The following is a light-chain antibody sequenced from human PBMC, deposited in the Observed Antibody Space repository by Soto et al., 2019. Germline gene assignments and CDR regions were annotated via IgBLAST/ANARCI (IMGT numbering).Light chain of an antibody. CDR1: SSNIGAPYD. V-gene: IGLV1-40*01. J-gene: IGLJ2*01. Sequence: QSALTQPPSVSGAPGQRVTIFCTGSSSNIGAPYDVHWYQQLPGAAPKLLIYANNVRPSGVPDRFSGSKSGTSASLAISGLQAEDEADYYCQSHDSSLSGSVFGGGTKVTVL. CDR3: QSHDSSLSGSV. CDR2: ANN.